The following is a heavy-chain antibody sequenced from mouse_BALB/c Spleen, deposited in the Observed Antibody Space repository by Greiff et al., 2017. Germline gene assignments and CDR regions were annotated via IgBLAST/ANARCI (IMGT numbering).Heavy chain of an antibody. CDR2: ISSGSSTI. V-gene: IGHV5-17*02. CDR1: GFTFSSFG. CDR3: ARLKVGDAMDY. J-gene: IGHJ4*01. D-gene: IGHD1-3*01. Sequence: EVKLMESGGGLVQPGGSRKLSCAASGFTFSSFGMHWVRQAPEKGLEWVAYISSGSSTIYYADTVKGRFTISRDNPKNTLFLQMTSLRSEDTAMYYCARLKVGDAMDYWGQGTSVTVSS.